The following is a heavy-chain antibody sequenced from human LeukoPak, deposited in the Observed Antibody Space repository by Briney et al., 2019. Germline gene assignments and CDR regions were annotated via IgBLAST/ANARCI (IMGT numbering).Heavy chain of an antibody. V-gene: IGHV4-34*01. D-gene: IGHD3-22*01. CDR3: ARHDYYDSSGHAYFDY. CDR1: GGSFSGYY. CDR2: INHSGST. Sequence: SETLSLTCAVYGGSFSGYYWSWIRQPPGKGLEWIGEINHSGSTNYNPSLKSRVTISVDTSKNQFSLKLSSETAADTAVYYCARHDYYDSSGHAYFDYWGQGTLVTVSS. J-gene: IGHJ4*02.